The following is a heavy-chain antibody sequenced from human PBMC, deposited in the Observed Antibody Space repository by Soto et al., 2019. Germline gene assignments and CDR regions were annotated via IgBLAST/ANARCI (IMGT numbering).Heavy chain of an antibody. V-gene: IGHV3-23*01. CDR3: AKDLNRRWELSHFDY. CDR2: ISSSGGST. CDR1: GFTFSSYA. J-gene: IGHJ4*02. Sequence: EVQLLESGGGLVQPGGSLRLSCAASGFTFSSYAMSWVRQAPGKGLEWVSAISSSGGSTYYADSVKGRFTISRDNSKNTLYLQMNSLRAEDTAVYYCAKDLNRRWELSHFDYWGQGTLVTVSS. D-gene: IGHD1-26*01.